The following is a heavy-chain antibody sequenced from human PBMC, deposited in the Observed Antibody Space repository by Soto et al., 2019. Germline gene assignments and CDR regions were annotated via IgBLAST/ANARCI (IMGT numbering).Heavy chain of an antibody. CDR1: GGSIGPYY. J-gene: IGHJ4*02. D-gene: IGHD3-22*01. CDR3: ARVGGFYQAYDS. CDR2: IYFGGTT. V-gene: IGHV4-59*12. Sequence: SETLSLTCAVSGGSIGPYYWAWIRRPPGKGLEWLGYIYFGGTTTYNPSLKSRLTMSLDTSKNQFSLKLTSVAAADTAVYYCARVGGFYQAYDSSGQGASVTVSS.